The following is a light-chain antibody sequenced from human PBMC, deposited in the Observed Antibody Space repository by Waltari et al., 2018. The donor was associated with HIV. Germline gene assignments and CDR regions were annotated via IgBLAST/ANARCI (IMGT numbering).Light chain of an antibody. CDR1: SSDVATYQL. J-gene: IGLJ2*01. Sequence: QSALTQPAPVSGSPGQSITISGTRTSSDVATYQLVCWYQQHPGKAPKLMIYEVSKRPSGVSDRFSGSKSGDTASLTISGLQAEYEADYYCCSYVSNVIFGGGTKLTVL. CDR2: EVS. CDR3: CSYVSNVI. V-gene: IGLV2-23*02.